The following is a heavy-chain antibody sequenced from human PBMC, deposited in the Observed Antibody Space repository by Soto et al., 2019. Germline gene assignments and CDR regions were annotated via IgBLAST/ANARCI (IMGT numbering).Heavy chain of an antibody. CDR1: GGSFSGYY. Sequence: PSETLSLTCAVYGGSFSGYYWSWIRQPPGKGLEWIGEINHSGSTNYNPSLKGRVTISVDTSKNQFSLKLSSVTAADTAVYYCARGNYDYIWGSYRTFDYWGQGTLVTVSS. J-gene: IGHJ4*02. D-gene: IGHD3-16*02. V-gene: IGHV4-34*01. CDR3: ARGNYDYIWGSYRTFDY. CDR2: INHSGST.